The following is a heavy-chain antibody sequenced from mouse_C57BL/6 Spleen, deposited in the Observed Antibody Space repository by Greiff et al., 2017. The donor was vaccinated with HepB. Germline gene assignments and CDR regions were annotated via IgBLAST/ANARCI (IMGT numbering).Heavy chain of an antibody. CDR1: GFTFSSYT. CDR3: ARHWNYYGSSSYYYAMDY. Sequence: EVHLVESGGGLVKPGGSLKLSCAASGFTFSSYTMSWVRQTPEKRLEWVATISGGGGNTYYPDSVKGRFTISRDNAKNTLYLQMSSLRSEDTALYYCARHWNYYGSSSYYYAMDYWGQGTSVTVSS. V-gene: IGHV5-9*01. J-gene: IGHJ4*01. D-gene: IGHD1-1*01. CDR2: ISGGGGNT.